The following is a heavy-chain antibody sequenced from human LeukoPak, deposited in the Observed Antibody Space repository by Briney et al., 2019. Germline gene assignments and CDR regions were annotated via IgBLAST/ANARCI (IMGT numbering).Heavy chain of an antibody. J-gene: IGHJ4*02. CDR1: GFTFSSYW. CDR3: ARVAKYYYGSETYYFFEH. D-gene: IGHD3-10*01. V-gene: IGHV3-7*01. CDR2: IKQDGSEK. Sequence: GGSLRLSCAASGFTFSSYWMSWVRQAPGKGLEWVANIKQDGSEKYYVDSVKGRFTISRDNAKNSLNLQMNSLRVEDTAVYYCARVAKYYYGSETYYFFEHWGQGTPVTASS.